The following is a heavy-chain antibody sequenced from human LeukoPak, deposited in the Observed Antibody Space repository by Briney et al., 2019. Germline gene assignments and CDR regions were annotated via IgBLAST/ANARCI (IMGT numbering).Heavy chain of an antibody. Sequence: ASVKVSCKASGYTFTGYYMHWVRQAPGQGLEWMGWINPNSGGTNYAQKFQGRVTMTRDTSISTAYMELSRLRSDDTAVYYCAREVSSSSWYGNSWFDPWGQGTLVTVSS. CDR1: GYTFTGYY. CDR2: INPNSGGT. CDR3: AREVSSSSWYGNSWFDP. V-gene: IGHV1-2*02. D-gene: IGHD6-13*01. J-gene: IGHJ5*02.